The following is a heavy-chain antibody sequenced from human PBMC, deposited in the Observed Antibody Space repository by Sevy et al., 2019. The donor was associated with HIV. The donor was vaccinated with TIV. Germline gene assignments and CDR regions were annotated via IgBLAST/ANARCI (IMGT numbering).Heavy chain of an antibody. V-gene: IGHV1-46*01. CDR3: AGVDPAMVGWFDP. D-gene: IGHD5-18*01. J-gene: IGHJ5*01. CDR2: INPSGGST. Sequence: ASVKVSCKASGYTFTSYYMHWVRQAPGQGLEWMGIINPSGGSTSYALKFQGRVTMTRDTSTSTVYMELSSLRSEDTAVYYCAGVDPAMVGWFDPWGQGTLVTVSS. CDR1: GYTFTSYY.